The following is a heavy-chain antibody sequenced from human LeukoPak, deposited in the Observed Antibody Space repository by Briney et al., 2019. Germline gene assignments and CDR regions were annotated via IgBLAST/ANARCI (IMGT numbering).Heavy chain of an antibody. D-gene: IGHD2/OR15-2a*01. CDR1: GFTFSRDG. CDR3: AKDYFLVRCDY. V-gene: IGHV3-30*02. J-gene: IGHJ4*02. Sequence: GGSERLFCAASGFTFSRDGMQWVRHAPGKGLEWVAFIRYDVSNKYYAHSVKGRFTIYRDNSKHTMYLQINSVRAEDTAVYFCAKDYFLVRCDYWGQGTLVTVSS. CDR2: IRYDVSNK.